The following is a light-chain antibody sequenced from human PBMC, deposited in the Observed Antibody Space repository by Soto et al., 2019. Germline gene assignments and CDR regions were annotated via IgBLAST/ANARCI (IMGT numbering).Light chain of an antibody. Sequence: QSVLTQPRSVSGSPGQSVTISCTGTSSDIGNYNYVSWYQQYPGKAPKLIIYDVSKRPSGIPDRFFGSKFGNTASLTISGLQAEDEADYYCCSYARSLIFVFGTGTKVTVL. V-gene: IGLV2-11*01. CDR1: SSDIGNYNY. CDR2: DVS. J-gene: IGLJ1*01. CDR3: CSYARSLIFV.